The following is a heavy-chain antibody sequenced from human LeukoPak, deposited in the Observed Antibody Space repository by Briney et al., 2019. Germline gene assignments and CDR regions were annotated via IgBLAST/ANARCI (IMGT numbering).Heavy chain of an antibody. V-gene: IGHV4-59*08. CDR3: ARHEGADYGDYG. Sequence: SETLSLTCTVSGGSISSYYWSWIRQPPGKGLEWIGYIYYSGSTNYNPSLKSRVTISVDTSKNQLSLKLSSVTAADTAVYYCARHEGADYGDYGWGQGTLVTVSS. CDR1: GGSISSYY. D-gene: IGHD4-17*01. J-gene: IGHJ4*02. CDR2: IYYSGST.